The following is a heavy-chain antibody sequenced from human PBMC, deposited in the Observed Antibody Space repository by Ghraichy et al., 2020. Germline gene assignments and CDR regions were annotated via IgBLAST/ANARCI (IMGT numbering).Heavy chain of an antibody. D-gene: IGHD4-17*01. J-gene: IGHJ3*01. CDR3: ARARDLPRDYGDYGVQT. V-gene: IGHV4-34*01. CDR2: IRYIGTT. CDR1: GGSFTNYY. Sequence: SETLSLTCAVYGGSFTNYYWSWIRQPPGKGLEWIGEIRYIGTTQYNPSLKSRVIMSLDTSKNQFSLRLSSVTAADTAVYYCARARDLPRDYGDYGVQTWGQGTMVTVSS.